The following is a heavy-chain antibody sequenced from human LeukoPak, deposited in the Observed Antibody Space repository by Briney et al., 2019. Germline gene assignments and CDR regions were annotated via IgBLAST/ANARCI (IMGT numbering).Heavy chain of an antibody. CDR3: AKDLPDYGDYIEGY. CDR1: GFTFSGFA. V-gene: IGHV3-23*01. D-gene: IGHD4-17*01. J-gene: IGHJ4*02. Sequence: SGGSLRLSCTASGFTFSGFAMSWVRQAPGKGLEWVSTISGSGGTTNYADSVKGRFTFSRDNSKNTLYLQMNSLRAEDTAVYYCAKDLPDYGDYIEGYWGQGTLVTVSS. CDR2: ISGSGGTT.